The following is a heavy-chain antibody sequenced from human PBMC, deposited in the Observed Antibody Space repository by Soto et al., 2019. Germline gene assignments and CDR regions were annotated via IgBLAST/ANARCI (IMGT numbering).Heavy chain of an antibody. J-gene: IGHJ4*02. D-gene: IGHD4-4*01. Sequence: PSETLSLTCTVSGGSISSGDYYWSWIRQPPGKGLEWIGYINYSGSTYYNPSLKSRVTISVDTSKNQFSLKLSSVTAADTAVYYCARGRATVTYSIDYWGQGTLVTVSS. CDR2: INYSGST. CDR3: ARGRATVTYSIDY. V-gene: IGHV4-30-4*01. CDR1: GGSISSGDYY.